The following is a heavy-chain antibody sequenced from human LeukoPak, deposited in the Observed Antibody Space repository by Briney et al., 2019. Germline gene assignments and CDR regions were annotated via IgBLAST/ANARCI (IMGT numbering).Heavy chain of an antibody. Sequence: PGGSLRLSCVASGFTFSSYWMHWVRQDPRKGLVWVSRISGDGRNINYADSVRGRFTISRDNAKNTLYLQMNSLRAEDTAVYYCAKAITMIVVVSAFDIWGQGTMVTVSS. J-gene: IGHJ3*02. D-gene: IGHD3-22*01. V-gene: IGHV3-74*01. CDR3: AKAITMIVVVSAFDI. CDR1: GFTFSSYW. CDR2: ISGDGRNI.